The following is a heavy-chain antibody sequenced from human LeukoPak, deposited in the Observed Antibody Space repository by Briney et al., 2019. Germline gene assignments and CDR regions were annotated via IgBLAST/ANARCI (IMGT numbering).Heavy chain of an antibody. J-gene: IGHJ6*02. CDR3: ASRDKGYYYGMDV. CDR1: GFTVSGNY. D-gene: IGHD5-24*01. Sequence: GGSLRLSCAASGFTVSGNYMSWVRQAPGKGLEWVSLFYSGGSTYYADSVKGRFSISRDNSKNTLYLQMNSLRAEDTAVYYCASRDKGYYYGMDVWGQGTTVTVSS. V-gene: IGHV3-66*01. CDR2: FYSGGST.